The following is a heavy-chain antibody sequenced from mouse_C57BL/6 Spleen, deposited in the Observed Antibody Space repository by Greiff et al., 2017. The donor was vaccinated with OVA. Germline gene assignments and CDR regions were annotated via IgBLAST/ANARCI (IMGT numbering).Heavy chain of an antibody. CDR3: ARSGGAFITTVVDYAMDY. CDR1: GYAFSSSW. D-gene: IGHD1-1*01. CDR2: IYPGDGDT. Sequence: QVQLQQSGPELVKPGASVKISCKASGYAFSSSWMNWVKQRPGKGLEWIGRIYPGDGDTNYNGKFKGKATLTADKSSSTAYMQLSSLTSEDSAVYFCARSGGAFITTVVDYAMDYWGQGTSVTVSS. V-gene: IGHV1-82*01. J-gene: IGHJ4*01.